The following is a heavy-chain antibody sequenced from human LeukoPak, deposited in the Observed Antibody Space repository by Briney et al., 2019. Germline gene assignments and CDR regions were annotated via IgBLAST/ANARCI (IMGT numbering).Heavy chain of an antibody. CDR3: AAYNCNRTSRYTGGLDY. CDR1: GFTFSTYW. CDR2: ISSDGSIT. D-gene: IGHD5-24*01. Sequence: QPGGSLRLSRAASGFTFSTYWMHWVRQAPGKGLVWVSRISSDGSITGYADSVKGRFTISRDNAKNTLYLQMNSLRAEDTAVYYCAAYNCNRTSRYTGGLDYWGQGTLITVSS. V-gene: IGHV3-74*01. J-gene: IGHJ4*02.